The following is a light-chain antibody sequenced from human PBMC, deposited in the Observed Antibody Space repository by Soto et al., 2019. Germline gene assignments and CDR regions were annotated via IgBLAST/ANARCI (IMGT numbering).Light chain of an antibody. CDR2: NHD. J-gene: IGLJ3*02. V-gene: IGLV1-44*01. CDR3: AAWDDRIKGAV. Sequence: QSVLTQPPSASGTPGQSVTISGSGDMSNIGSNPVNWYQHLPGAAPKLLISNHDQRPSGVPDRFSGSKSGTSAYLAITELQSEDEADYYCAAWDDRIKGAVFGGGTKLTVL. CDR1: MSNIGSNP.